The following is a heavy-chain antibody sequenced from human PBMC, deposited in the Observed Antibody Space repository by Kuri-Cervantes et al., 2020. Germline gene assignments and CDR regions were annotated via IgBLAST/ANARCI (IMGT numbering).Heavy chain of an antibody. D-gene: IGHD5-18*01. CDR1: GFTVSINY. V-gene: IGHV3-66*02. CDR2: IYSGVST. CDR3: AREYSYGFNLGY. J-gene: IGHJ4*02. Sequence: GGSLRLSCAASGFTVSINYMSWVRQAPGKGLEWVSVIYSGVSTYYADSVKGRFTISRDNSKTTLYLQMNSLRAEDTAVYYCAREYSYGFNLGYWGQGTLVTVSS.